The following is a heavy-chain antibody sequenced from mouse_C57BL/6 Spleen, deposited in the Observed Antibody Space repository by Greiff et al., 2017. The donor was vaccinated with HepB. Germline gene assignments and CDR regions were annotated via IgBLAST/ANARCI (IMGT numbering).Heavy chain of an antibody. J-gene: IGHJ4*01. D-gene: IGHD2-4*01. Sequence: QVQLQQPGAELVKPGASVKLSCKASGYTFTSYWMHCVKQRPGQGLEWIGMIHPNSGSTNYNEKFKSKATLTVDKSSSTAYMQLSSLTSEDSAVYYCARSDDYDGYYAMDYWGQGTSVTVSS. V-gene: IGHV1-64*01. CDR2: IHPNSGST. CDR1: GYTFTSYW. CDR3: ARSDDYDGYYAMDY.